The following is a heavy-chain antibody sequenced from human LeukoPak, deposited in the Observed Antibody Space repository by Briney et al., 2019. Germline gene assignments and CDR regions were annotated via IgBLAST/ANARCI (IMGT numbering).Heavy chain of an antibody. CDR2: ISYDGSNK. CDR3: ARAGYQLLLGMDYYYYGMDV. V-gene: IGHV3-30-3*01. D-gene: IGHD2-2*01. Sequence: GGSLRLSCAASGFTFSSYAMHWVRQAPGKGLEWVAVISYDGSNKYYADSVKGRFTISRDNSKNTLYLQMNSLRAEDTAAYYCARAGYQLLLGMDYYYYGMDVWGQGTTVTVSS. J-gene: IGHJ6*02. CDR1: GFTFSSYA.